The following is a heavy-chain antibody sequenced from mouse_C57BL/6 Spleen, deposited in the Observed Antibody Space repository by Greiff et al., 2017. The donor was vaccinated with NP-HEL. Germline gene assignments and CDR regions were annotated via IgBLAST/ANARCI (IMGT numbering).Heavy chain of an antibody. J-gene: IGHJ2*01. CDR2: ISDGGSYT. Sequence: DVKLVESGGGLVKPGGSLKLSCAASGFTFSSYAMSWVRQTPEKRLEWVATISDGGSYTYYPDNVKGRFTISRDNAKNNLYLQMSHLKSEDTAMYYCARGSSTMGTLYYFDYWGQGTTLTVSS. D-gene: IGHD2-2*01. V-gene: IGHV5-4*03. CDR1: GFTFSSYA. CDR3: ARGSSTMGTLYYFDY.